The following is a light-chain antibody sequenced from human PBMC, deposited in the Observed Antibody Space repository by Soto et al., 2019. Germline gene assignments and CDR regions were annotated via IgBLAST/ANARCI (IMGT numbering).Light chain of an antibody. CDR1: QSVSSY. CDR2: DAS. V-gene: IGKV3-11*01. CDR3: QQRSNWPIT. J-gene: IGKJ5*01. Sequence: EIVLTQSPATLSLSPGERATLSCRASQSVSSYLAWYQQKSGQAPRLLIYDASNRATGIPARFSGSGSGKDFTLTISSLEPEDFAVYYCQQRSNWPITFGQGTRLEIK.